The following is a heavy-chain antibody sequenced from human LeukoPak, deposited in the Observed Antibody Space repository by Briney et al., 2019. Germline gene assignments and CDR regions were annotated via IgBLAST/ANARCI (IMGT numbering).Heavy chain of an antibody. CDR3: AREPPELFRFDY. CDR2: IRPSGGRA. Sequence: GASVKVSCKASGYTFTSYYIHWVRQAPGQGPEWMGIIRPSGGRASYPQNFQGRVTMTMDMSASTVHMELSSLTSEDTAMYYCAREPPELFRFDYWGQGAPVTVSS. D-gene: IGHD3-10*01. CDR1: GYTFTSYY. J-gene: IGHJ4*02. V-gene: IGHV1-46*01.